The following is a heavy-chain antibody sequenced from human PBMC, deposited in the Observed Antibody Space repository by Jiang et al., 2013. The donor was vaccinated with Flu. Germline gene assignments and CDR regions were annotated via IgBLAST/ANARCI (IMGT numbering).Heavy chain of an antibody. D-gene: IGHD5-18*01. J-gene: IGHJ6*02. CDR1: GGSISSYS. CDR3: ARDRTAMATPYYYGMDV. Sequence: LLKPSETLSLTCTASGGSISSYSWSWIRQPPGKGLEWIGYIYYSGSTNYNPSLKSRVTMSVDTSNNQFSLRLSSVTAADTAVYFCARDRTAMATPYYYGMDVWGQGTTVTVSS. CDR2: IYYSGST. V-gene: IGHV4-59*01.